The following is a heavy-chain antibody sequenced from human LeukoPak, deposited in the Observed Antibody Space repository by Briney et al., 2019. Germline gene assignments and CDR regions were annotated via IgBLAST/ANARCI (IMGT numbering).Heavy chain of an antibody. D-gene: IGHD6-19*01. CDR1: GGSNSSYY. CDR3: ARSYSSGWTLDY. J-gene: IGHJ4*02. V-gene: IGHV4-59*12. Sequence: SETLSLTCTVSGGSNSSYYWSWIRQPPGKGLEWIGYIYYSGSTNYNPSLKSRVTISVDTSKNQFSLKLSSVTAADTAVYYCARSYSSGWTLDYWGQGTLVTVSS. CDR2: IYYSGST.